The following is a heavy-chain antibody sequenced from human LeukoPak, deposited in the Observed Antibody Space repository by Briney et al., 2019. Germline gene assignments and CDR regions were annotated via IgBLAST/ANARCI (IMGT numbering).Heavy chain of an antibody. J-gene: IGHJ3*02. V-gene: IGHV4-4*07. CDR1: VGSISSHY. D-gene: IGHD3-10*01. CDR2: IYTSGST. Sequence: SETLSLTCTVSVGSISSHYWSWIRQPAATGLEWTGRIYTSGSTNYNPSLKSRVTMSVATSKNQFSLKLSSVTAADTAVYYCARVMRRFGEYGGAFDIWGQGTMVTVSS. CDR3: ARVMRRFGEYGGAFDI.